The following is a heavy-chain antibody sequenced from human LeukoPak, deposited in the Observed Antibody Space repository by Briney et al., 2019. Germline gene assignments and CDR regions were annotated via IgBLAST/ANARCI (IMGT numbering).Heavy chain of an antibody. CDR3: ARVYDYVWGSCRHDAFDI. CDR1: GYTFTSYG. V-gene: IGHV1-18*01. CDR2: ISAYNGNT. J-gene: IGHJ3*02. D-gene: IGHD3-16*02. Sequence: ASVKVSCKASGYTFTSYGISWVRQAPGQGLEWMGWISAYNGNTNYAQKLQGRVTMTTDTSTSTAYMELRSLRSDDTAVYYCARVYDYVWGSCRHDAFDIWGQGTMVTVSS.